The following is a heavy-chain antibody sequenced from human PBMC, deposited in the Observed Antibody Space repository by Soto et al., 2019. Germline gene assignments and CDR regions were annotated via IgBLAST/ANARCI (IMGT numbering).Heavy chain of an antibody. CDR1: GGSISSSSYY. Sequence: QLQLQESGPGLVKPSETLSLTCTVSGGSISSSSYYWGWIRQPPGKGLEWIGSIYYSGSTYYNPSLKRRNAISGDTSEYHFSLNLTAVTAAHPAVYYCARRYYDFWSAYIGGGCGFLGQGTMVSVS. V-gene: IGHV4-39*01. CDR2: IYYSGST. D-gene: IGHD3-3*01. CDR3: ARRYYDFWSAYIGGGCGF. J-gene: IGHJ3*01.